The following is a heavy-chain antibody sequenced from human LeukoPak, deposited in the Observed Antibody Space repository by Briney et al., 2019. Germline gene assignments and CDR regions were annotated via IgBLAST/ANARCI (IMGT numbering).Heavy chain of an antibody. CDR3: ARYGSSSWYGDRYYYYYYGMDV. J-gene: IGHJ6*02. CDR2: IYPGDSDT. CDR1: GYSFTSYW. V-gene: IGHV5-51*01. D-gene: IGHD6-13*01. Sequence: GESLKISCKGSGYSFTSYWIGWVRQMPGKGLEWMGIIYPGDSDTRYSPSFQGQVTISADKSISTAYPQWSSLKASDTAMYYCARYGSSSWYGDRYYYYYYGMDVWGQGTTVTVSS.